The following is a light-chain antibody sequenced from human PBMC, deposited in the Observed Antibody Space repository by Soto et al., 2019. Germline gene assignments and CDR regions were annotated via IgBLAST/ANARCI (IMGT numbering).Light chain of an antibody. CDR1: QGISNL. CDR3: LQHNTYPYT. Sequence: DIQMTQSPSSLSASVGDRVTITCRASQGISNLLGWFQHKPGKAPKRLIYAASSLQGGVPSRFSGSGSGTAFPLTSTGLQPEDFADYHCLQHNTYPYTFGQGTKLEMK. J-gene: IGKJ2*01. V-gene: IGKV1-17*01. CDR2: AAS.